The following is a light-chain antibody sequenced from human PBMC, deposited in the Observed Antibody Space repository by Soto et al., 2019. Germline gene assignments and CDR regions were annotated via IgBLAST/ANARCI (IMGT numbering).Light chain of an antibody. Sequence: EIVLTQSPGTLSLSPGERATLSCRASQSVSSNNLAWYQQRPGQAPRVVIYGASTRATGIPERFSGRGSGTDFTLAISRLERADFAVDYCQHYGRSSFTFGPGTKWIS. J-gene: IGKJ3*01. CDR1: QSVSSNN. CDR2: GAS. CDR3: QHYGRSSFT. V-gene: IGKV3-20*01.